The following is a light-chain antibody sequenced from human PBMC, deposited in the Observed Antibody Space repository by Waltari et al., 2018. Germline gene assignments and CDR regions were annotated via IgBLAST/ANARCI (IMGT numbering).Light chain of an antibody. Sequence: QLVLLQSPSPSAPLGAWVRLTCTRGRGHSSNVSPGLQQRQEKGPRYLRKVNSIGSHSRGNEIPDRFSGSSSGAERYLTISSLQSEDEADYYCQTGGHGTWVFGGGTELTVV. V-gene: IGLV4-69*01. J-gene: IGLJ3*02. CDR1: RGHSSNV. CDR3: QTGGHGTWV. CDR2: VNSIGSH.